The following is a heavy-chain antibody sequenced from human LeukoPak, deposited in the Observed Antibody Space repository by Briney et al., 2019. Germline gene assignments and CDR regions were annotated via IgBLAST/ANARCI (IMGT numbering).Heavy chain of an antibody. CDR2: IWSDGSNQ. CDR1: SFGFSTFG. V-gene: IGHV3-33*03. D-gene: IGHD4-23*01. CDR3: ARWSRIDILFYYHMDV. J-gene: IGHJ6*03. Sequence: GGSLRLSCAASSFGFSTFGMHWVRQAPGKGLEWVAAIWSDGSNQFYAESVKGRFTISRDNSKNTLYLQMNSLRAEDTAVYSCARWSRIDILFYYHMDVWGKGTRVTVSS.